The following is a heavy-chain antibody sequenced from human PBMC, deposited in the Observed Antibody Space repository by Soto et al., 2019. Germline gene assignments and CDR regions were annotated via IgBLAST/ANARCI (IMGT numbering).Heavy chain of an antibody. V-gene: IGHV4-31*03. CDR1: GGSISSGGYY. CDR2: IYYSGST. D-gene: IGHD3-22*01. Sequence: PSETLSLTCTVSGGSISSGGYYWSWIRQHPGKGLEWIGYIYYSGSTYYNPSLKSRVTISVDTSKNQFSLKLSSVTAADTAVYYCARWRGETYYYDSSGYYFDYWGQGTLVTVSS. CDR3: ARWRGETYYYDSSGYYFDY. J-gene: IGHJ4*02.